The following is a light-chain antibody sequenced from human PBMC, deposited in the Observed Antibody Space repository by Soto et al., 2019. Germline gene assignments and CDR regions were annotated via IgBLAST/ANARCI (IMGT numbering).Light chain of an antibody. CDR3: AAWDDSLSGVV. CDR1: SSNIGSNY. Sequence: QSALTQPPSASGTPGQRVTISCSGSSSNIGSNYVYWYQQLPGTAPKLLIYRNNQRPSGVPDRFSGSKSGTSASLAISGLRSEDEADYYCAAWDDSLSGVVFGGGTKLPS. J-gene: IGLJ2*01. CDR2: RNN. V-gene: IGLV1-47*01.